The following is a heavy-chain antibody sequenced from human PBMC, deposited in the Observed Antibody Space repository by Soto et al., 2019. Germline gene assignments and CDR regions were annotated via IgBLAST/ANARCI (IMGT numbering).Heavy chain of an antibody. Sequence: PGGSLRLSCAASGFTFSSYAMSWVRQAPGKGLEWVAVISYGGSNTYYADSVKGRFTISRDNSKNTLYLQMNSLRAEDTAVYYCAREMVVPAAMPGSYYYYGMDVWGQGTTVTVSS. V-gene: IGHV3-30*04. CDR1: GFTFSSYA. CDR3: AREMVVPAAMPGSYYYYGMDV. D-gene: IGHD2-2*01. J-gene: IGHJ6*02. CDR2: ISYGGSNT.